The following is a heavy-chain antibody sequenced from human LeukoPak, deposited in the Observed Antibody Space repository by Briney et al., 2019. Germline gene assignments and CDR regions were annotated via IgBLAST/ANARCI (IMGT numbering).Heavy chain of an antibody. CDR2: ISAYNGNT. J-gene: IGHJ4*02. CDR3: AKHKENYGDSCLDDY. Sequence: ASVKVSCKASGYTFTSYGISWVRQAPGRGLEWMGWISAYNGNTNYAQKLQGRVTMTTDTSTSTAYMELRSLRSDDTAVYYCAKHKENYGDSCLDDYWGQGTLVTVSS. CDR1: GYTFTSYG. V-gene: IGHV1-18*01. D-gene: IGHD4-17*01.